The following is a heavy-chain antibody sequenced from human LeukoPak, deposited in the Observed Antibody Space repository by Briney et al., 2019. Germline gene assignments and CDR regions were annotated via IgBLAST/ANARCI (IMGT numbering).Heavy chain of an antibody. V-gene: IGHV1-2*02. J-gene: IGHJ4*02. CDR2: LNPDSGGT. CDR3: ARVDDRGHYYDSSGPRKLFDY. D-gene: IGHD3-22*01. Sequence: ASVKVSCKASGYTFTSYGISWVRQAPGQGLEWMGWLNPDSGGTQYAQKFQGRVTMTRDTSIRTAYMELSRLRSDDTAVYYCARVDDRGHYYDSSGPRKLFDYWGQGTLVTVSS. CDR1: GYTFTSYG.